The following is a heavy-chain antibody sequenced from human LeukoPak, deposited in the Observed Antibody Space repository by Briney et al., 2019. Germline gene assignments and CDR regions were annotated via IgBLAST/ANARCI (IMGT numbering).Heavy chain of an antibody. D-gene: IGHD6-6*01. Sequence: PSETLSLTCTVSGGSISSYYWSWIRQPPGKGLEWIGYIYYSGSTNYNPSLKSRVTISVDTSKNQFSLKLSSVTAADTAVYYCARRSIFYGVDVWGQGTTVTVSS. CDR1: GGSISSYY. J-gene: IGHJ6*02. CDR2: IYYSGST. V-gene: IGHV4-59*08. CDR3: ARRSIFYGVDV.